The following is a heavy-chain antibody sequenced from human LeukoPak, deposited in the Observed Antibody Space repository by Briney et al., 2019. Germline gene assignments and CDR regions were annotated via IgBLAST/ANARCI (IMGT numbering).Heavy chain of an antibody. Sequence: GGSLRLSCTASGFTFSYYGMHWVRQAPGKGLEWVAFIRYDGSDEYYADSVKGRFTISRDKSKNTLFLQMNGLGAEDTAVYFCAKNIRTGAYYYYYMDVWGKGTTVIVSS. D-gene: IGHD3-10*01. CDR3: AKNIRTGAYYYYYMDV. CDR2: IRYDGSDE. J-gene: IGHJ6*03. V-gene: IGHV3-30*02. CDR1: GFTFSYYG.